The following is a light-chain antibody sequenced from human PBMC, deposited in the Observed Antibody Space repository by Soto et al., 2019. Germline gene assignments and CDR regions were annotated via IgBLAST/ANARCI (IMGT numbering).Light chain of an antibody. CDR1: QSISSY. J-gene: IGKJ1*01. CDR3: QQSYSTPRT. CDR2: AAS. Sequence: DIQMTQSPSSLPASVGDRVTITCRASQSISSYLNWYQQKPGKAPKLLIYAASSLQSGVPSRFSGSGSGTDLTLTISSLQPEDVATYYCQQSYSTPRTFGQGTKVEIK. V-gene: IGKV1-39*01.